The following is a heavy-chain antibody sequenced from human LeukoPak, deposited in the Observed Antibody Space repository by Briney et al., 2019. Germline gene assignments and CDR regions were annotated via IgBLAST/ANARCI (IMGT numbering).Heavy chain of an antibody. V-gene: IGHV3-11*01. D-gene: IGHD3-22*01. Sequence: PGGSLRLSCAASGFTFSDYYMSWIRQAPGKGLVWVSYISSSGSTIYYADSVKGRFTISRDNAKNSLYLQMNSLRAEDTAVYYCARVYNRITMIVVVYFDYWGQGTLVTVSS. J-gene: IGHJ4*02. CDR2: ISSSGSTI. CDR3: ARVYNRITMIVVVYFDY. CDR1: GFTFSDYY.